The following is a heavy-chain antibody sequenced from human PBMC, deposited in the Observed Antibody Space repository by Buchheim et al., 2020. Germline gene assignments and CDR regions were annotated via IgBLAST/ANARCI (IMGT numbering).Heavy chain of an antibody. J-gene: IGHJ4*02. CDR3: AKMKVAVAGVLDY. CDR2: ISYDASYK. D-gene: IGHD6-19*01. CDR1: GFTFSTYA. Sequence: QVQLVESGGGVVQPGRSLRLSCAASGFTFSTYAMHWVRQAPGKGLEWVAVISYDASYKYYADSVKGRFSISRDNSKNTLYLQMNSLRAEDTAVYFCAKMKVAVAGVLDYWGQGTL. V-gene: IGHV3-30*18.